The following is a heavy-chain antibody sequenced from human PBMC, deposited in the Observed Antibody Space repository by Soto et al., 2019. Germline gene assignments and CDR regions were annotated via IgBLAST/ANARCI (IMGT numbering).Heavy chain of an antibody. CDR2: INPNSGDT. J-gene: IGHJ4*02. V-gene: IGHV1-2*02. Sequence: ASVKVSCKASGYTFTDDFIHWVRQAPGQGLEWMGWINPNSGDTNSAQKFQGRVTMTRDTSITTAYMVLSSLRSDDTAVYFCAGAGPGPPDYWGQGTLVTSPQ. CDR3: AGAGPGPPDY. CDR1: GYTFTDDF.